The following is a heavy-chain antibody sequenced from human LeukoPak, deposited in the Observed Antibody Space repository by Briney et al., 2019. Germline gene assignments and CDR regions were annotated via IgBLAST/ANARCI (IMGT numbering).Heavy chain of an antibody. Sequence: PGGSLRLSCAASGSGFTVISNYMSWVRQAPGKGLEWVSVMYSGGGTYYADSVKGRFTISRDNSKNTVHLQMNSLRAEDTAVYYCARGSDSSAYSGGCFDPWGQGTLVTVSS. CDR1: GSGFTVISNY. D-gene: IGHD3-22*01. CDR2: MYSGGGT. J-gene: IGHJ5*02. CDR3: ARGSDSSAYSGGCFDP. V-gene: IGHV3-66*01.